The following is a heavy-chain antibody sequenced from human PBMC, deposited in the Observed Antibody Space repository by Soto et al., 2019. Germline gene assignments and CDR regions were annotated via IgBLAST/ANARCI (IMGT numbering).Heavy chain of an antibody. CDR2: ISAYKGNT. D-gene: IGHD4-4*01. CDR1: GYTFTSYG. J-gene: IGHJ6*02. Sequence: QVQLVQSGAEVKKPGASVKVSCKASGYTFTSYGISWVRQAPGQGLEWMGWISAYKGNTNYAQKLQGRVTMTTDTSTSTAYMELRSLRSDDTAVYYCAREAPHGVTTEWPMDVWGQGTTVTVSS. CDR3: AREAPHGVTTEWPMDV. V-gene: IGHV1-18*01.